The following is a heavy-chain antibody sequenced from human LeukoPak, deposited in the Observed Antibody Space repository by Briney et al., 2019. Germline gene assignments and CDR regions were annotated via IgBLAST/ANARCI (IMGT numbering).Heavy chain of an antibody. CDR2: FYSGGAT. CDR3: ARAVGGAFYMDV. J-gene: IGHJ6*03. Sequence: GGSLRLSCVASGLTVNSSFITWVRQAPGKGLEWVSVFYSGGATYYADSVKGRFTMSRDNSKNTLYLHMNSLRVEDTGMYYCARAVGGAFYMDVWGKGTPVTVSS. V-gene: IGHV3-53*01. CDR1: GLTVNSSF. D-gene: IGHD3-16*01.